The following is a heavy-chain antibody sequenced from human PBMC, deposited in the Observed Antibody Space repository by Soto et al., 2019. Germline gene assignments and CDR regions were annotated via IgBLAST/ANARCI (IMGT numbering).Heavy chain of an antibody. CDR3: ARDGSRGSGGNGDAFDF. CDR2: IYYSGST. J-gene: IGHJ3*01. CDR1: GGSISSGGYY. V-gene: IGHV4-31*03. Sequence: SETLSLTCTVSGGSISSGGYYWSWIRQHPGKGLEWIGYIYYSGSTYYNPSLKSRVTISVDTSKNQFSLKLSSVTAADTAVYYCARDGSRGSGGNGDAFDFWGRGTM. D-gene: IGHD2-15*01.